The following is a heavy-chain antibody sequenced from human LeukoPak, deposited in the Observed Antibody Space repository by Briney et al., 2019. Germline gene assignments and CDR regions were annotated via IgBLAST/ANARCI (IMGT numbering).Heavy chain of an antibody. CDR1: GGSISSGPYY. CDR2: IYASGNT. Sequence: SQTLSLTCTVSGGSISSGPYYWSWIRQPAGKGLEWIGRIYASGNTNYNPSLKSRITISLDTSKNQFSLNLRSVTAADTAVYYCARDGVVTMELDYWGQGTLVTVSS. CDR3: ARDGVVTMELDY. V-gene: IGHV4-61*02. D-gene: IGHD3-3*01. J-gene: IGHJ4*02.